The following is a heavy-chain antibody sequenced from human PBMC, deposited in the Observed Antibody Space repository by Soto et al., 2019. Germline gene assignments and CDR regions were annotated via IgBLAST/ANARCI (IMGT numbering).Heavy chain of an antibody. V-gene: IGHV4-30-2*01. Sequence: QLQLQESGSGLVKPSQTLSLTCAVSGGSISSGGYSWSWIRQPPGKGLEWIGYIYHSGSTYYNPSLKSRVPISVDRSKNQFSLKLSSVTAADTAVYYCARGGCSGGSCYQNWFDPWGQGTLVTVSS. CDR3: ARGGCSGGSCYQNWFDP. D-gene: IGHD2-15*01. CDR1: GGSISSGGYS. J-gene: IGHJ5*02. CDR2: IYHSGST.